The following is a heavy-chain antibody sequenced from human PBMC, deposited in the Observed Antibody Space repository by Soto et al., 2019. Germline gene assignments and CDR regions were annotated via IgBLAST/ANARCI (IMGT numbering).Heavy chain of an antibody. CDR3: ARSKILGTVTTDDAFDI. CDR2: INPNSGGT. V-gene: IGHV1-2*04. D-gene: IGHD4-17*01. CDR1: VYTFTGYY. J-gene: IGHJ3*02. Sequence: ASVKVSCKASVYTFTGYYMHWVRQAPGQGLEWMGWINPNSGGTNYAQKFQGWVTMTRDTSISTAYMELSRLRSDDTAVYYCARSKILGTVTTDDAFDIWGQGTMVTVSS.